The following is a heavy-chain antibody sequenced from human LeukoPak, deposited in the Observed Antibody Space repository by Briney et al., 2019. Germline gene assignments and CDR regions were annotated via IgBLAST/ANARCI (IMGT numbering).Heavy chain of an antibody. D-gene: IGHD5-18*01. Sequence: GGSLRLSCAASGFTFSSYWMHWVRQAPGKGLVWVSRINSDGSSTSYADSLKGRFTISRDNAKNTLYLQMNSLRAGDTAVYYCAKDQLWSCFDYWGQGTLVTVSS. J-gene: IGHJ4*02. CDR3: AKDQLWSCFDY. CDR1: GFTFSSYW. V-gene: IGHV3-74*01. CDR2: INSDGSST.